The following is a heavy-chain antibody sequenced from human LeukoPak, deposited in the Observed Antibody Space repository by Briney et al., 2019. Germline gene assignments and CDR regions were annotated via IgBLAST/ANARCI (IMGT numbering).Heavy chain of an antibody. Sequence: ETLSLTCTVSGGSISSSNNYWGWIRQPPGKGLEWLGSFYYSGSTYYNPSLKSRVTISVDTSKNQFSLKLNSVTAADAAVYYCAKHVRQWLREGMYAWGQGTTVTVSS. D-gene: IGHD6-19*01. CDR2: FYYSGST. V-gene: IGHV4-39*01. CDR3: AKHVRQWLREGMYA. J-gene: IGHJ6*02. CDR1: GGSISSSNNY.